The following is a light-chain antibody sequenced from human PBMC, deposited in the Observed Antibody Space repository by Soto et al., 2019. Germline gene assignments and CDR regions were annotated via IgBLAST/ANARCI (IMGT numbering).Light chain of an antibody. J-gene: IGKJ1*01. V-gene: IGKV3-15*01. CDR1: QSVNSN. Sequence: ETVMTQSPATLSVSPGERATLSCRASQSVNSNLAWYQQKLGQAPRVLIYGASTRATGIPDRFSGSGSGTEFILTISSLQSEDFAVYYCQQYGSSGTFGQGTKVDIK. CDR2: GAS. CDR3: QQYGSSGT.